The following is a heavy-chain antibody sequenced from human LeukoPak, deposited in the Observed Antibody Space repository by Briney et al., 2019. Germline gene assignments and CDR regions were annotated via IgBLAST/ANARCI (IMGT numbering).Heavy chain of an antibody. CDR2: INPSGGST. J-gene: IGHJ6*02. CDR3: ARVGADCSGGSCYYYYYGMDV. V-gene: IGHV1-46*01. Sequence: ASVKVSCKASGYTFTSYYMHWVRQAPGQGLEWMGIINPSGGSTSYAQKFQGRVTMTRDTSTSTVYMELSSLRSEDTAVYYCARVGADCSGGSCYYYYYGMDVWGQGTTVTVSS. D-gene: IGHD2-15*01. CDR1: GYTFTSYY.